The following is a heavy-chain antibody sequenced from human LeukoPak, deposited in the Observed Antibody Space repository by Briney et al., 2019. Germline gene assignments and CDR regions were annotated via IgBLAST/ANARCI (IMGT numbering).Heavy chain of an antibody. V-gene: IGHV1-8*03. CDR2: MNPNSGNT. CDR1: GYTFTSYD. D-gene: IGHD2-15*01. CDR3: ARVLSGPTYYYYYMDV. J-gene: IGHJ6*03. Sequence: GASVKVSCKASGYTFTSYDINWVRQATGQGLEWMGWMNPNSGNTGYAQKFQGRVTITRNTSISTAYMELSSLRSEDTAVYYCARVLSGPTYYYYYMDVWGKGTTVTVSS.